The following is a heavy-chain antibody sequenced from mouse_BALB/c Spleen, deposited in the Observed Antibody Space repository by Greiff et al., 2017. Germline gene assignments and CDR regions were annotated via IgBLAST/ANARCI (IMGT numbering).Heavy chain of an antibody. CDR1: GYTFTSYV. V-gene: IGHV1-14*01. CDR2: INPYNDGT. D-gene: IGHD1-1*01. Sequence: VQLQQSGPELVKPGASVKMSCKASGYTFTSYVMHGVKQKPGQGLEWIGYINPYNDGTKYNEKFKGKATLTSDKSYSTAYMELSSLTSEDSAVYYCARFYYYGSSPGYFDYWGQGTTLTVSS. J-gene: IGHJ2*01. CDR3: ARFYYYGSSPGYFDY.